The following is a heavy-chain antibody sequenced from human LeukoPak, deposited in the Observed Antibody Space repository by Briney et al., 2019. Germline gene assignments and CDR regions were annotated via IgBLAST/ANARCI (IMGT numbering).Heavy chain of an antibody. V-gene: IGHV3-21*01. J-gene: IGHJ4*02. CDR2: ISSSSSYI. CDR1: GFTFSSYS. Sequence: GGPLRLSCAASGFTFSSYSMNWVRQAPGKGLEWVSSISSSSSYIYYADSVKGRFAISRDNAKNSLYLQMNSLRAEDTAVYYCARDQYYYDSSGYHKDFDYWGQGTLVTVSS. D-gene: IGHD3-22*01. CDR3: ARDQYYYDSSGYHKDFDY.